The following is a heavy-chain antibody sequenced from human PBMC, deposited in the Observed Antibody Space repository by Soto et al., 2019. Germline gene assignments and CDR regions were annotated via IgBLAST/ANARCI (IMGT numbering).Heavy chain of an antibody. D-gene: IGHD3-16*02. J-gene: IGHJ4*01. V-gene: IGHV3-15*07. CDR3: STDGGDCRSFYNLDF. Sequence: EVQLVESGGGLGEPGGSLRLSCAASGFSFNNAWMSWFRQAPGRGLEWVGRIISNSDGGTTEYAAPVNGRFSISRDDSKNTFDLPMNSLKTGDTGVYFCSTDGGDCRSFYNLDFWGQGTLVTVSS. CDR1: GFSFNNAW. CDR2: IISNSDGGTT.